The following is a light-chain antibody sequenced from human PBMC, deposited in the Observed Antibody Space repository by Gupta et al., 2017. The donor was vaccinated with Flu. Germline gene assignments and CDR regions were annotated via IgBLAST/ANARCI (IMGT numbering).Light chain of an antibody. CDR3: RQQNSFPRT. CDR1: QGIGND. CDR2: VAS. Sequence: PSSLSASNGNSVTITCRASQGIGNDLGWYQQTPGKAPKRLIYVASSVQDGVPSRFSGSCFGTEFTLTISSLQPEDVAIYFCRQQNSFPRTFGQGTMVDIK. V-gene: IGKV1-17*01. J-gene: IGKJ1*01.